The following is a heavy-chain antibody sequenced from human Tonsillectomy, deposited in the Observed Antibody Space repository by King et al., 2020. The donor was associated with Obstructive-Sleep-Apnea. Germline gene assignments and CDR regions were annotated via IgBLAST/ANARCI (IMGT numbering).Heavy chain of an antibody. CDR3: ARGHSGSYYYYYYGMDV. J-gene: IGHJ6*02. D-gene: IGHD1-26*01. CDR1: GGSFSGYY. Sequence: QVQLQQWGAGLLKPSETLSLTCAVYGGSFSGYYWSWIRQPPGKVLEWIGEINHSGSTHYNPSLKSRVTISVDTSKNQFSLKLSSVTAADTAVYYCARGHSGSYYYYYYGMDVWGQGTTVTVSS. V-gene: IGHV4-34*01. CDR2: INHSGST.